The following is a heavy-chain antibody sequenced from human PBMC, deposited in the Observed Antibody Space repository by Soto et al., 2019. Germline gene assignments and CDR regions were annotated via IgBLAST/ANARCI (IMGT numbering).Heavy chain of an antibody. Sequence: QVQLVQSGAEVKKPGASVKVSCKASGYTFTGYYMHRVRQAPGQGLEWMGWINPNSGGTNYAQKFQGWDPMTRHTSVSTAYMELRSLRSDDTAVYYYATYVPGPLIWFGELLWYDGSYGMDVWGQGTTVNGSS. CDR1: GYTFTGYY. CDR3: ATYVPGPLIWFGELLWYDGSYGMDV. D-gene: IGHD3-10*01. J-gene: IGHJ6*02. V-gene: IGHV1-2*04. CDR2: INPNSGGT.